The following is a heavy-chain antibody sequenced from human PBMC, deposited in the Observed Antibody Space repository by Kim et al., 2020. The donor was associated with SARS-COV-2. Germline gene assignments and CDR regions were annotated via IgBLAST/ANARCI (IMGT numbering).Heavy chain of an antibody. Sequence: GGSLRLSCAASGFTFNAYSMHWVRQPPGKGLEWVASIWYDEKKTYYADSVKGRFIISRDNSKNTVYLQMNNLKDEDTAIYYCARDFTADYFDSWGQGTLVTVSS. J-gene: IGHJ4*02. CDR1: GFTFNAYS. CDR3: ARDFTADYFDS. D-gene: IGHD2-21*02. V-gene: IGHV3-33*01. CDR2: IWYDEKKT.